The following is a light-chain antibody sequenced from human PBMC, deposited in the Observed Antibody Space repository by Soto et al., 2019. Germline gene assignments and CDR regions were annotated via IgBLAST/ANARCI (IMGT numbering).Light chain of an antibody. J-gene: IGLJ3*02. V-gene: IGLV1-47*01. Sequence: QSVLTQPPSASGTPGQRVTISCSGGSYNIGKNLVYWYQQRPGTAPKLLIFKSNARPPGVPERFSGTNSGSSASPTISGLRYDDEDYYCYAAWDDSRSAWVFGGGTKVTVL. CDR1: SYNIGKNL. CDR2: KSN. CDR3: AAWDDSRSAWV.